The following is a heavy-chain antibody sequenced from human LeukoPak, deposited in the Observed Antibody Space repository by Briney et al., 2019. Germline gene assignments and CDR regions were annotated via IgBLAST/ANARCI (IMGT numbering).Heavy chain of an antibody. Sequence: GGSLRLSCAASGFPFSSYSMNWVRQAPGEGLEWVSYISSSRTTSYADSVKGRFTISRDNAKNSLYLQMNCLRAEDTAVYYCARDLEGSGSFYRPSYDYWGQGTLVTVSS. CDR3: ARDLEGSGSFYRPSYDY. V-gene: IGHV3-48*01. J-gene: IGHJ4*02. CDR2: ISSSRTT. CDR1: GFPFSSYS. D-gene: IGHD3-10*01.